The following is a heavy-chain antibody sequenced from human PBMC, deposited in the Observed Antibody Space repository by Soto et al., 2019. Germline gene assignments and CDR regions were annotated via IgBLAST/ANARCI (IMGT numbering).Heavy chain of an antibody. CDR1: GFTFSSYS. V-gene: IGHV3-21*01. CDR2: ISSSSSYI. Sequence: EVQLVESGGGLVKPGGSLRLSCAASGFTFSSYSMNWVRQAPGKGLEWVSSISSSSSYIYYADSVKGRFTISRDNDKNSLYLQMNSLRAEDTAVYYCARDGYRRMNYYYYGMDVWGQGTTVIVSS. J-gene: IGHJ6*02. CDR3: ARDGYRRMNYYYYGMDV. D-gene: IGHD1-1*01.